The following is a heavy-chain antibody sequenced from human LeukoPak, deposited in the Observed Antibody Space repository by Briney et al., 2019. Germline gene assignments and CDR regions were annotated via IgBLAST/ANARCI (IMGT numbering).Heavy chain of an antibody. Sequence: PSETLSLTCTVSGGSITSGSYYWGWIRQPPGKGLEWIGSIYYSGSPYYNPSLKGRVTISVNTSKNQFSLKLNSVTAADTAVYYCARDSEYSYGYRGFDYWGQGTLVTVSS. J-gene: IGHJ4*02. V-gene: IGHV4-39*07. CDR2: IYYSGSP. D-gene: IGHD5-18*01. CDR3: ARDSEYSYGYRGFDY. CDR1: GGSITSGSYY.